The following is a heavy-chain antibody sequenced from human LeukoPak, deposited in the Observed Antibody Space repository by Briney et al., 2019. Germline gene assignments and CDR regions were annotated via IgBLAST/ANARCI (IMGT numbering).Heavy chain of an antibody. CDR3: ARDALEEGFDP. CDR2: IYSGGST. V-gene: IGHV3-53*01. CDR1: GFTVSSNY. D-gene: IGHD1-1*01. Sequence: GGSLRLSCAASGFTVSSNYMSWVRQAPGKGLEWVSVIYSGGSTYYADSVKGRFTISRDSSKNTLYLQMNSLRAEDTAVYYCARDALEEGFDPWGQGTLVTVSS. J-gene: IGHJ5*02.